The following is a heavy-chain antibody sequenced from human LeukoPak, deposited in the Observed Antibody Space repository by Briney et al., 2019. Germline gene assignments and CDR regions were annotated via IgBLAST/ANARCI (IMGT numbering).Heavy chain of an antibody. CDR2: IRYDGSNK. D-gene: IGHD3-10*01. CDR1: GFTFSSYG. V-gene: IGHV3-30*02. Sequence: GGSLRLSCAASGFTFSSYGMHWVRRAPGKGLEWVAFIRYDGSNKYYADSVKGRFTISRDNSKNTLYLQMNSLRAEDTAVYYCAKDWDYYGSGSYLDYWGQGTLVTVSS. J-gene: IGHJ4*02. CDR3: AKDWDYYGSGSYLDY.